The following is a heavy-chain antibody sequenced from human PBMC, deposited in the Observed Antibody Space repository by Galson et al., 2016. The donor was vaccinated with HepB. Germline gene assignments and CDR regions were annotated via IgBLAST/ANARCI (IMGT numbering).Heavy chain of an antibody. CDR3: AREGIQLFGDY. D-gene: IGHD5-18*01. J-gene: IGHJ4*02. Sequence: SLRLSCAASGFTFSSYGMHWVRQAPGKGLEWVAVIWYDGSNKYYADSVKGRFTISRDNSKNTLYLQMNSLRAEDTAVYYCAREGIQLFGDYWGQGTLVTVSS. CDR1: GFTFSSYG. CDR2: IWYDGSNK. V-gene: IGHV3-33*01.